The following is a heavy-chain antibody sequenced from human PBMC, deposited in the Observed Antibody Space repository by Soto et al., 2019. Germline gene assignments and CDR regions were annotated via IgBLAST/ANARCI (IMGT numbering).Heavy chain of an antibody. CDR1: GYSFITYW. Sequence: GESLKISCRGSGYSFITYWIGWVRQMPGKGLEWMGIIYLGDSDIRYSPSFQGQVIISADRSISTAYLQWTSLKASDTAMYYCVRQRALDSSGHYSDFWGQGTQVTVSS. D-gene: IGHD3-22*01. CDR2: IYLGDSDI. J-gene: IGHJ4*02. CDR3: VRQRALDSSGHYSDF. V-gene: IGHV5-51*01.